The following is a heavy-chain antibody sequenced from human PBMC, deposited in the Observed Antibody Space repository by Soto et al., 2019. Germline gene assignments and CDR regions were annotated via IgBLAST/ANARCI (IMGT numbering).Heavy chain of an antibody. CDR1: GGSISSYY. CDR2: IYNSGST. J-gene: IGHJ4*02. Sequence: QVQLQESGPGLVKPSETLSLTYTVSGGSISSYYWSWIRQPPGKGLEWIGYIYNSGSTNFNPSLKSRVSISVDTSKNQFSLKLSSVTAADTAVYYCARARGGYFDYWGQGTLVTVSS. CDR3: ARARGGYFDY. V-gene: IGHV4-59*08.